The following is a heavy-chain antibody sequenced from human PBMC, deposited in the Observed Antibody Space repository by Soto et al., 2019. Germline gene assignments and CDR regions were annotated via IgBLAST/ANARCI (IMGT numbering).Heavy chain of an antibody. V-gene: IGHV4-59*08. CDR3: ASITAMVPHFDY. J-gene: IGHJ4*02. CDR2: IYYNGNT. CDR1: GGSISPYY. Sequence: PSETLSLTCTVSGGSISPYYWNWIRQSPGKGLEWIGYIYYNGNTNYNPSLKSRVTISIDTSKNQFSLKLTSVTAVDTAVYYCASITAMVPHFDYWGQGTLVTVSS. D-gene: IGHD5-18*01.